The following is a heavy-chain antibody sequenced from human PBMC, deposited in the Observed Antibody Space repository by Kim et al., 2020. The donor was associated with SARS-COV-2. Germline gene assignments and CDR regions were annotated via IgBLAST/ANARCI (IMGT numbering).Heavy chain of an antibody. CDR3: ARGDYSSSWTGYYYYGMDV. D-gene: IGHD6-13*01. Sequence: SETLSLTCTVSGGSISSGDYYWSWIRQPPGKGLEWIGYIYYSGSTYYNPSLKSRVTISVDTSKNQFSLKLSSVTAADTAVYYCARGDYSSSWTGYYYYGMDVWGQGTTVTVSS. CDR1: GGSISSGDYY. J-gene: IGHJ6*02. V-gene: IGHV4-30-4*01. CDR2: IYYSGST.